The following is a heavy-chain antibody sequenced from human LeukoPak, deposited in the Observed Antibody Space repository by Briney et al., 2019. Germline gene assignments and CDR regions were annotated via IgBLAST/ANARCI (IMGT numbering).Heavy chain of an antibody. CDR1: GFPFSSYW. CDR2: ISGSGDDT. J-gene: IGHJ5*02. CDR3: AKQFVDI. Sequence: PGGSLRLSCVASGFPFSSYWMTWVRQAPGKGLEWVSSISGSGDDTSYADSVKGRFTISRDNSRNTLYLQMNSLRAEDTAVYYCAKQFVDIWGQGTLVTVSS. V-gene: IGHV3-23*01. D-gene: IGHD5-24*01.